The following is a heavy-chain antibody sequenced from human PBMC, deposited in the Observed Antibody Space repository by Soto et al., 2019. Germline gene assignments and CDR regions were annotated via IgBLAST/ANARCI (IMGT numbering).Heavy chain of an antibody. CDR1: GYTFTSHG. V-gene: IGHV1-18*01. CDR3: ARFYSSGWPRGYFDY. J-gene: IGHJ4*02. CDR2: ISPFHGSI. D-gene: IGHD6-19*01. Sequence: QVQLVQSGGEVKKPGASVKVSCKAAGYTFTSHGISWVRQAPGQWLEWMGWISPFHGSINYAQKFQGRVTMTTDTSTSTASMELRSLRSDDTAVYYCARFYSSGWPRGYFDYWGQGTPVTVSA.